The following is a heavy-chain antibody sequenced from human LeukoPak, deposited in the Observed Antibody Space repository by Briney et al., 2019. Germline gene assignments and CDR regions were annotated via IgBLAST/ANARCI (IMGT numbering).Heavy chain of an antibody. CDR1: GFNISDFW. CDR2: IKEDGTEK. D-gene: IGHD2-2*01. CDR3: AKDLDCSSTSCYEYAFDI. Sequence: GGSLRLSCAASGFNISDFWMTWVRQAPGKGLEWVANIKEDGTEKHLVDSVKGRFTISRDNTKNTLYLQMNSLRAEDTAVYYCAKDLDCSSTSCYEYAFDIWGQGTMVTVSS. V-gene: IGHV3-7*01. J-gene: IGHJ3*02.